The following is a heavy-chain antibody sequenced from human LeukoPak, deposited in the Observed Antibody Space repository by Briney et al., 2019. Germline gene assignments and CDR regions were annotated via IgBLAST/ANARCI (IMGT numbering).Heavy chain of an antibody. Sequence: GASLQISCKGSGYIFTSYWIGWVRQVPGKGLEWMGIIYPGDSDTRYSPSFQGQVTISADKSISTAYLQWSSLKASDTAMYYCARLYYDFWSGERDPAYYFDYWGQGTLVTVSS. D-gene: IGHD3-3*01. CDR3: ARLYYDFWSGERDPAYYFDY. CDR2: IYPGDSDT. V-gene: IGHV5-51*01. CDR1: GYIFTSYW. J-gene: IGHJ4*02.